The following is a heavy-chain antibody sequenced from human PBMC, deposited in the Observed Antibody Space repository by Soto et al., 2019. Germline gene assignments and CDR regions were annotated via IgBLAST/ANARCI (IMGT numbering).Heavy chain of an antibody. CDR3: ARHVRCTGGSCYLGWFDP. Sequence: QLQLQESGPGLVKPSETLSLICTVSGGSISSSNYYWGWIRQPPGKGLEWIGSIYYSGSTYYNPSLKGRVTVSVDTSKNHFCLKLSSVSAADTAVYFCARHVRCTGGSCYLGWFDPWGQGTLVTVSS. CDR2: IYYSGST. D-gene: IGHD2-15*01. J-gene: IGHJ5*02. CDR1: GGSISSSNYY. V-gene: IGHV4-39*01.